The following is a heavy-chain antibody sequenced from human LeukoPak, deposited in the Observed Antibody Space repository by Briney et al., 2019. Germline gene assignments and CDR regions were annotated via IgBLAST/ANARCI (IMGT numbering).Heavy chain of an antibody. CDR1: GYSFTNYD. V-gene: IGHV1-8*03. CDR2: MKPNSGDT. J-gene: IGHJ5*02. D-gene: IGHD3-22*01. Sequence: ASVKVSCTASGYSFTNYDINWVRQAPGQGLEWMGWMKPNSGDTGYAQKFQGRVTFSRNTSISTAYMELTNLRSEDTAVYYCARCDYDTTINPNWFDPWGQGTLVTVSS. CDR3: ARCDYDTTINPNWFDP.